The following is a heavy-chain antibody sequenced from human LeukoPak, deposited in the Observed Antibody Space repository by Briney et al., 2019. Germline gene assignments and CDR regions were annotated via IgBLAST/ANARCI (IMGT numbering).Heavy chain of an antibody. V-gene: IGHV3-74*01. D-gene: IGHD1-1*01. Sequence: GGSLRLSCAASGFTFSSYWMHWVRQAPGKGLVWVSRINSDGSSTSYADSVKGRFTISRDNAKNTLYLKMNSLRAEDTAVYYCARGGTGYYYYYGMDVWGQGTTVTVSS. CDR3: ARGGTGYYYYYGMDV. CDR1: GFTFSSYW. CDR2: INSDGSST. J-gene: IGHJ6*02.